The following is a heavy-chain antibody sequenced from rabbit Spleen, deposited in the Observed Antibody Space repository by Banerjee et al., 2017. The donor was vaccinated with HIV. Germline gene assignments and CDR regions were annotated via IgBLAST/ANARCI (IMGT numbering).Heavy chain of an antibody. Sequence: QEQLEESGGDLVKPGASLTLTCTASGFSFSGSYYMNWVRQAPGKGLEWIGYIDPVFGITYYANWVNGRFSISRENAQNTVFLQMTSLTAADTATYFCARDGAGGSYFALWGQGTLVTVS. D-gene: IGHD8-1*01. J-gene: IGHJ3*01. CDR1: GFSFSGSYY. CDR3: ARDGAGGSYFAL. V-gene: IGHV1S45*01. CDR2: IDPVFGIT.